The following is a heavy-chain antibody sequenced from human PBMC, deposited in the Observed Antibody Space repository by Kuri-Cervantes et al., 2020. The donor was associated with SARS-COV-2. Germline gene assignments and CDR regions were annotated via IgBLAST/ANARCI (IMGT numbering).Heavy chain of an antibody. CDR3: AKDPIGVFGVEYYYGMDV. D-gene: IGHD3-3*01. V-gene: IGHV3-30*18. J-gene: IGHJ6*02. Sequence: LSLTCAASGFTFSNYGMHWVRQAPGKGLEWVAVISYDGSNKYYADSVKGRFTISRDNSKNTLYLQMNSLRAEDTAVYYCAKDPIGVFGVEYYYGMDVWGQGTTVTVSS. CDR2: ISYDGSNK. CDR1: GFTFSNYG.